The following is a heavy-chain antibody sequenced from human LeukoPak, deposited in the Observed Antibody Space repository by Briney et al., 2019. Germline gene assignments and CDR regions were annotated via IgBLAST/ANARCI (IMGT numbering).Heavy chain of an antibody. CDR3: ARFSYCGGDCYSVHYYYYGMDV. V-gene: IGHV1-2*02. CDR2: INPNSGGT. D-gene: IGHD2-21*02. Sequence: ASVKVSCTASGYTFTGYYIHWVRQAPGQGLEWMGWINPNSGGTNYAQKFQGRVTMTRDTSISTAYMELSRLRSEDTAVYYCARFSYCGGDCYSVHYYYYGMDVWGQGTTVTVSS. CDR1: GYTFTGYY. J-gene: IGHJ6*02.